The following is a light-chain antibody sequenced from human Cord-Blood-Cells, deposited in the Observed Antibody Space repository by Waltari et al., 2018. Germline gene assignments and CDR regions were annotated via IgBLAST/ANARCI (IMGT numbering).Light chain of an antibody. Sequence: QPALTQPPSASGPPGQSVTISCPGSSSTVGVYNYVSWYQQHPGKAPKLLIYEVSKRPSGVPDRFSGSKSGNTASLTVSGLQAEDEADYYCSSYAGSNNLVFGGGTKLTVL. J-gene: IGLJ2*01. CDR1: SSTVGVYNY. V-gene: IGLV2-8*01. CDR3: SSYAGSNNLV. CDR2: EVS.